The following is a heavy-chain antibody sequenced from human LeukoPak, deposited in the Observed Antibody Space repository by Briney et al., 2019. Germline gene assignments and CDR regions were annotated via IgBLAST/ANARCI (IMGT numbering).Heavy chain of an antibody. CDR1: GFIFSSYS. J-gene: IGHJ4*02. V-gene: IGHV3-48*01. Sequence: GGSLRLSCAASGFIFSSYSMTWVRQAPGKGLEWVSYISLSGGAIYYADSVKGRFTISRDNAKNSLYLQMNSLRAEDTAVYYCAREVYYGSGRRFGFWGQGTLVTVSS. CDR3: AREVYYGSGRRFGF. CDR2: ISLSGGAI. D-gene: IGHD3-10*01.